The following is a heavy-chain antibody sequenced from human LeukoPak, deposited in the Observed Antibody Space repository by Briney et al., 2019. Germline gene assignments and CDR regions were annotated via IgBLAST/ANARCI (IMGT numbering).Heavy chain of an antibody. CDR3: ARDVRGGYHDY. J-gene: IGHJ4*02. CDR1: GFTFSGYW. V-gene: IGHV3-74*01. CDR2: IKSDGSYT. Sequence: SGGSLRLSCAASGFTFSGYWMHWVRQAQGKGLVWVSRIKSDGSYTAYADSVKGRLTISRDNAKNTLYLQMNSLRAEDTAVYYCARDVRGGYHDYWGQGTLVTVSS. D-gene: IGHD5-18*01.